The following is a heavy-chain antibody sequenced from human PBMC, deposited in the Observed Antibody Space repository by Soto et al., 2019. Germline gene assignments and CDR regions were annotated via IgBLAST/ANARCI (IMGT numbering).Heavy chain of an antibody. CDR1: GYTFTGYY. J-gene: IGHJ5*02. CDR2: INPNSGGT. V-gene: IGHV1-2*04. CDR3: ARGIRGYCSSPSCYRLDWFDH. D-gene: IGHD2-2*01. Sequence: ASVKVSCKASGYTFTGYYMHWVRQAPGQGLEWMGWINPNSGGTNYAQKFQGWVTMTRDTSISTAYMELSRLRSDDTAVYYCARGIRGYCSSPSCYRLDWFDHWGQGTLVTVSS.